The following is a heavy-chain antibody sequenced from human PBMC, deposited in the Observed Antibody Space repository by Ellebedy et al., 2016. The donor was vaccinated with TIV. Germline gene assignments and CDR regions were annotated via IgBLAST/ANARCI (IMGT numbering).Heavy chain of an antibody. CDR2: ISSNSGST. D-gene: IGHD6-19*01. CDR1: GFTFRSYA. J-gene: IGHJ4*02. V-gene: IGHV3-48*04. CDR3: AGGISVAGTSLGF. Sequence: ETLSLTCAASGFTFRSYAMSWVRQAPGKGLEWVSYISSNSGSTNYVDSVKGRFTISRDNAEDSLYLQMNSLRAEDTAVYYCAGGISVAGTSLGFWGQGTLVTVSS.